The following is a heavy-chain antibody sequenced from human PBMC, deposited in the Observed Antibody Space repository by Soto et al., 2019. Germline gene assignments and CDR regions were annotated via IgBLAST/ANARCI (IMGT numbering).Heavy chain of an antibody. CDR3: ARGIWGSHRYYYDN. CDR2: INAGDGNT. J-gene: IGHJ4*02. Sequence: GASVKVSCKASGNNFKDYAMQWVRQAPGQRPEWMGWINAGDGNTRYSQKFQGRVTFTREPSASTVYMELSSLKSEDTAVYYCARGIWGSHRYYYDNWGQGTLVTVSS. D-gene: IGHD3-16*02. V-gene: IGHV1-3*01. CDR1: GNNFKDYA.